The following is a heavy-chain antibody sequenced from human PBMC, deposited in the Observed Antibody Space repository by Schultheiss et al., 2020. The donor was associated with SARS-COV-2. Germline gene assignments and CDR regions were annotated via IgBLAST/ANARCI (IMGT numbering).Heavy chain of an antibody. Sequence: GESLKISCAASGFSFSSYEMNWVRQAPGKGLEWVSHMSGSGSTIYYADSVKGRFTISRDNAKDSLYLQMNSLRAEDTAVYYCASQHYNFDYGGNRPRYFDYWGQGTLVTVSS. CDR2: MSGSGSTI. CDR3: ASQHYNFDYGGNRPRYFDY. CDR1: GFSFSSYE. J-gene: IGHJ4*02. D-gene: IGHD4-23*01. V-gene: IGHV3-48*03.